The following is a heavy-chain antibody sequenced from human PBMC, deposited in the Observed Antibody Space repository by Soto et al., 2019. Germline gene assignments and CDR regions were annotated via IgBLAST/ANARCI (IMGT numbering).Heavy chain of an antibody. V-gene: IGHV4-61*08. D-gene: IGHD3-9*01. CDR1: GGSISSGDYD. CDR2: IYYSGST. J-gene: IGHJ4*02. Sequence: SETLSLTGSVSGGSISSGDYDRSWIRQPPGKGLEWIGYIYYSGSTNYNPSLKSRVTISVDTSKNQFSLKLSSVTAADTAVYYCARYYDILPGLFDYWGQGPLVTVCS. CDR3: ARYYDILPGLFDY.